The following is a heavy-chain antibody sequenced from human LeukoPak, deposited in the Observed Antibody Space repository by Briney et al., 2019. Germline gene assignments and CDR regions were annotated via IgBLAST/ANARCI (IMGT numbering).Heavy chain of an antibody. Sequence: ASVKVPCKASGGTFSSYAISWVRQAPGQGLEWMGRIIPIFGTANYAQKFQGRVTITTDESTSTAYMELSSLRSEDTAVYYCARAPLVVVPAAHNWFDPWGQGTLVTVSS. CDR3: ARAPLVVVPAAHNWFDP. V-gene: IGHV1-69*05. D-gene: IGHD2-2*01. CDR2: IIPIFGTA. CDR1: GGTFSSYA. J-gene: IGHJ5*02.